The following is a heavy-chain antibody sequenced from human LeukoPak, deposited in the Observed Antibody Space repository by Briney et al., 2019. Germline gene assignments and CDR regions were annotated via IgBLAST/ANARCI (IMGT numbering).Heavy chain of an antibody. CDR3: ARQRGTQLWSETFDY. CDR2: IIPIFGTA. Sequence: SVKVSCKASGGTFSSYAISWVRQAPGQGLEWMGRIIPIFGTANYAQKFQGRVTITTDESTSTAYMELSSLRSEDTAVYYCARQRGTQLWSETFDYWGQGTLVTVSS. CDR1: GGTFSSYA. V-gene: IGHV1-69*05. J-gene: IGHJ4*02. D-gene: IGHD5-18*01.